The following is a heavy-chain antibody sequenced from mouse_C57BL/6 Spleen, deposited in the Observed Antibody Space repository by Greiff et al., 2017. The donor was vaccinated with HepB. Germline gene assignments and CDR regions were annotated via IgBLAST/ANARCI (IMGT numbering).Heavy chain of an antibody. D-gene: IGHD2-10*02. J-gene: IGHJ3*01. Sequence: EVKLMESGEGLVKPGGSLKLSCAASGFTFSSYAMSWVRQTPEKRLEWVAYISSGGDYIYYADTVKGRFTLSRDNARNTLYLQMSSLKSEDTAMYYCTSRYGNYETAWFAYWGQGTLVTVSA. CDR3: TSRYGNYETAWFAY. V-gene: IGHV5-9-1*02. CDR2: ISSGGDYI. CDR1: GFTFSSYA.